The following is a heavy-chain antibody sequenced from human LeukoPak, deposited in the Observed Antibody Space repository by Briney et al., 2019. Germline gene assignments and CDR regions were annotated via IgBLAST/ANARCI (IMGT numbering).Heavy chain of an antibody. CDR1: GGSISSYY. V-gene: IGHV4-59*08. Sequence: PSETLSLTCTVSGGSISSYYWSWIRQPPGKGLEWIGYIYYSGGTNYNPSLKSRVTISVDTSKNQFSLKLSSVTAADTAVYYCARRPYGMDVWGQGTTVTVSS. CDR3: ARRPYGMDV. CDR2: IYYSGGT. J-gene: IGHJ6*02.